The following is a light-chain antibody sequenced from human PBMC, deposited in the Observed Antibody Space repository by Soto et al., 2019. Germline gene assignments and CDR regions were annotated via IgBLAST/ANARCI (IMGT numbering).Light chain of an antibody. Sequence: QSALTQPASVSGSPGQSITISCTGTSRDVGGYNYVSWYQQHPDKAPKLMIYDVSNRPSGVSNRFSGSKSGNTASLTISGLQAEDEADYYCSSYTSSSTRVFGTGTKLTVL. CDR2: DVS. CDR1: SRDVGGYNY. J-gene: IGLJ1*01. V-gene: IGLV2-14*01. CDR3: SSYTSSSTRV.